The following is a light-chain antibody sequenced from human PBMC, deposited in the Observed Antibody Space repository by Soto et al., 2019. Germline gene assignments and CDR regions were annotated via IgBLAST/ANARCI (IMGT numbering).Light chain of an antibody. CDR2: EAS. Sequence: EIVLTQSPGTLSLSPGERATLSCRASQSVSSSYLAWYQQKIGQPPRLLIFEASRRATGIPDRFSGSGSGTDFTLTISSLEPEDFAVYYCQQYVRSPPSWTFGQGTKVEIK. CDR3: QQYVRSPPSWT. V-gene: IGKV3-20*01. J-gene: IGKJ1*01. CDR1: QSVSSSY.